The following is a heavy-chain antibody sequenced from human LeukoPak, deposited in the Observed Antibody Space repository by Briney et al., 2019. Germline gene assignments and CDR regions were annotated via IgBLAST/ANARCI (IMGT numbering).Heavy chain of an antibody. V-gene: IGHV1-2*02. D-gene: IGHD2-15*01. J-gene: IGHJ4*02. CDR2: INPNSGGT. CDR1: GYTFTGYY. Sequence: GASVKVSCKASGYTFTGYYMHWGRQAPGQGLEWMGWINPNSGGTKYAQKFQGRVTMTSDASISTAYMELSSLRSDDTAVYYCASRPDQHLLYYFDYWGQGALVTVSS. CDR3: ASRPDQHLLYYFDY.